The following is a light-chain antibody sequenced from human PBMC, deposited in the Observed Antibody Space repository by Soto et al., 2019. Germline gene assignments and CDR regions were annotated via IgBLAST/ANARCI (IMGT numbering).Light chain of an antibody. CDR2: GES. CDR3: QQYNNWPCT. CDR1: QSVSSN. Sequence: EIVMTQSPATLSVSPGERATLSCRASQSVSSNLAWYQQKPGQAPRLLIYGESTRATGIPARFSGSGSGTEFTLTISSLQSEDFAVYYCQQYNNWPCTFGQGTKLEIK. J-gene: IGKJ2*02. V-gene: IGKV3-15*01.